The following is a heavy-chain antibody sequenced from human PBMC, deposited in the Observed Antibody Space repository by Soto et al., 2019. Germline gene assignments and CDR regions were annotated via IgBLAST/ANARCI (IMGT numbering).Heavy chain of an antibody. CDR1: GFTFSSYG. Sequence: GGSLRLSCAASGFTFSSYGMHWVRQAPGKGLEWVAVISYDGSNRYYADSVKGRFTISRDNSKNTLYLQMNSLRAEDTAVYYCAKDNGPSAPAAGQWLRGLFRSGMDVWGQGTTVTVSS. J-gene: IGHJ6*02. CDR3: AKDNGPSAPAAGQWLRGLFRSGMDV. D-gene: IGHD3-22*01. CDR2: ISYDGSNR. V-gene: IGHV3-30*18.